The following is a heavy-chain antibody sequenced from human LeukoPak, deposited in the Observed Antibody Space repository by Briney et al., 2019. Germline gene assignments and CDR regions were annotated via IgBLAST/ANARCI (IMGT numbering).Heavy chain of an antibody. Sequence: GGSLRLSCAASGFTFSSYGMHWVRQAPGKGLEWVAVISYDGSNKYYADSVKGRFTISRDNSKNTLYLQMNSLRAEDAAVYYCAKDPSDIVVVVAATPADYWGQGTLVTVSS. CDR1: GFTFSSYG. D-gene: IGHD2-15*01. CDR2: ISYDGSNK. J-gene: IGHJ4*02. V-gene: IGHV3-30*18. CDR3: AKDPSDIVVVVAATPADY.